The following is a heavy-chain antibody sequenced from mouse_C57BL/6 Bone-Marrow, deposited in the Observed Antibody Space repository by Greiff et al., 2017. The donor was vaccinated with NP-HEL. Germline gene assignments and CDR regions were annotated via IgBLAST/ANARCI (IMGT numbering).Heavy chain of an antibody. CDR2: ISSGSNTI. CDR3: ARQGKVFDY. D-gene: IGHD2-1*01. CDR1: GFTFSDYG. J-gene: IGHJ2*01. V-gene: IGHV5-17*01. Sequence: DVKLVESGGGLVKPGGSLKLSCAASGFTFSDYGMHWVRQAPEKGLEWVAYISSGSNTIYYADTVKGRFTISRDNAKNTLFLQMTSLRSEDTAMYYCARQGKVFDYWGQGTTLTVSS.